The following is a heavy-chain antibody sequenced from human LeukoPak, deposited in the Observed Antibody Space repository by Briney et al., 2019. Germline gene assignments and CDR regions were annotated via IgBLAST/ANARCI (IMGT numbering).Heavy chain of an antibody. CDR1: GFTFSTYA. Sequence: GGSLRLSCAASGFTFSTYAMSWVRQAPGKGLEWVSSITSSSNYIFYADSVKGRFTISRDNAENSLFLQMNSLRVEDTAVYYCASSGSYWGFHYWGQGTLVTVSS. D-gene: IGHD3-22*01. V-gene: IGHV3-21*01. J-gene: IGHJ4*02. CDR2: ITSSSNYI. CDR3: ASSGSYWGFHY.